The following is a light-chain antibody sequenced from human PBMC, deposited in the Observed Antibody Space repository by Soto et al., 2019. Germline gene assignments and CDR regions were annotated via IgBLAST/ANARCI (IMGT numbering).Light chain of an antibody. J-gene: IGLJ2*01. V-gene: IGLV2-14*01. CDR3: RSYTSTTTVI. CDR1: SNDVGAYNY. Sequence: QSVLTQPASVSGSPGQSITISCTGTSNDVGAYNYVSWYQQHPGKAPKLMIYDVSHRPSGVSNRFSASKSGNTASLTISGLQAEDEADYYCRSYTSTTTVIFGGGTKVTVL. CDR2: DVS.